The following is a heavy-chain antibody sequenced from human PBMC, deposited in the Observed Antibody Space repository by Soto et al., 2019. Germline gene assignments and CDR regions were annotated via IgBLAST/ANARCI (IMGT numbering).Heavy chain of an antibody. CDR2: IYYSGIT. Sequence: SEPLSLTCTVSGGSTIIGDYYWSWIRQPPGKGLEWIGYIYYSGITYYNPSLKNRLTISQDTSKNQFSLKLRSVTAADTAVYYCARQYGGYEYYFDYWGQGTLVTVSS. CDR1: GGSTIIGDYY. V-gene: IGHV4-30-4*01. J-gene: IGHJ4*02. D-gene: IGHD5-12*01. CDR3: ARQYGGYEYYFDY.